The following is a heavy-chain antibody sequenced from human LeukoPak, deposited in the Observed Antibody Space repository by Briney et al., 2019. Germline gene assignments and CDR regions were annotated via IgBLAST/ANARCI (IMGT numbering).Heavy chain of an antibody. CDR1: GFTFGDYA. CDR2: IRSKAYGGTT. J-gene: IGHJ4*02. D-gene: IGHD6-19*01. CDR3: TSGIAVAGTSSVVDY. V-gene: IGHV3-49*04. Sequence: GGSLRLSCTASGFTFGDYAMSWVRQAPGKGLEWVGFIRSKAYGGTTEYAASVKGRFTISRDDSKSIAYLQMNSLKTEDTAVYYCTSGIAVAGTSSVVDYWGQGILVTVSS.